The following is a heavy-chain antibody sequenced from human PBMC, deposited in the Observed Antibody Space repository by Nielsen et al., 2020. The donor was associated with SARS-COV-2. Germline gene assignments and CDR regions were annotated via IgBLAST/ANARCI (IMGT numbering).Heavy chain of an antibody. V-gene: IGHV3-23*01. CDR2: ISGSGGST. J-gene: IGHJ4*02. CDR3: AKTYYDILTGYYADY. CDR1: GFTFSSYA. Sequence: GESLKISCAASGFTFSSYAMSWVRQAPGKGLEWVSAISGSGGSTYYADSVKGRFTISRDNSKNTLYLQMNSLRAEDTAVYYCAKTYYDILTGYYADYWGQGTLVTVSS. D-gene: IGHD3-9*01.